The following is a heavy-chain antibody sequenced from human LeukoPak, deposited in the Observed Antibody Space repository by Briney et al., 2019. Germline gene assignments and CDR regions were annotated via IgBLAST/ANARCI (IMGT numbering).Heavy chain of an antibody. J-gene: IGHJ4*02. V-gene: IGHV3-74*01. CDR3: ARVRQWLVPTFDY. CDR1: GFTFSSYW. CDR2: INSDGSST. D-gene: IGHD6-19*01. Sequence: PGGSLRLSCAASGFTFSSYWMHWVRQAPGKGLVWVSRINSDGSSTSYADSVKGRFTISRDNAKNTLYLQMNSLRAEDTAVYYCARVRQWLVPTFDYWGQGTLVTVSS.